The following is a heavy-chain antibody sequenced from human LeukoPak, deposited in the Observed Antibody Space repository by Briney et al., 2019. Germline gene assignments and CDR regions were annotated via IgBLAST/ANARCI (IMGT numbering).Heavy chain of an antibody. CDR2: IHYSGST. V-gene: IGHV4-59*08. CDR3: ARRGDMRGYGTFDP. Sequence: SETLSLTCTVSGGSISSYYWSWIRQPPGKGLEWIGYIHYSGSTNYNPSLKSRVTISVDTSTSKNQFSLKLSSVTAADTAVYYCARRGDMRGYGTFDPWGQGTLVTVSS. CDR1: GGSISSYY. D-gene: IGHD5-18*01. J-gene: IGHJ5*02.